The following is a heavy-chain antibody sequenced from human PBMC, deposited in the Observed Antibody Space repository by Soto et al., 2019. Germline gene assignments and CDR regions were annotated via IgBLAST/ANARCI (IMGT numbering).Heavy chain of an antibody. CDR1: GGSISVTNCY. CDR3: ARQDTAGWFNP. Sequence: QLQLQESGPGLVKPSETLSLTCTVSGGSISVTNCYWGWIRQPPGKGLEWIGTIFYNGNIYYNPSLKSRVTISADTSKNQFSMKVTSVTAADTAAYYCARQDTAGWFNPWGQGTLVTVSS. D-gene: IGHD5-18*01. J-gene: IGHJ5*02. CDR2: IFYNGNI. V-gene: IGHV4-39*01.